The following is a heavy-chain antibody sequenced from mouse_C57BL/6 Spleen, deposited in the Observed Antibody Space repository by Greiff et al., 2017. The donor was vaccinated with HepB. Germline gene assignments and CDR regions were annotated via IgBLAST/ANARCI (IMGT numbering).Heavy chain of an antibody. CDR1: GFTFSDYG. CDR2: ISSGSSTI. J-gene: IGHJ2*01. V-gene: IGHV5-17*01. Sequence: EVMLVESGGGLVKPGGSLKLSCAASGFTFSDYGMHWVRQAPEKGLEWVAYISSGSSTIYYADTVKGRFTISRDNAKNTLFLQMTSLRSEDTAMYYCARRRYYYYGSSYVFDYWGQGTTLTVSS. CDR3: ARRRYYYYGSSYVFDY. D-gene: IGHD1-1*01.